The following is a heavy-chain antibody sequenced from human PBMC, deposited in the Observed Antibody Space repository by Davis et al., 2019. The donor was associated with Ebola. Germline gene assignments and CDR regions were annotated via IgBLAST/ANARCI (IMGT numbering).Heavy chain of an antibody. CDR3: VRGSDAYKTGY. D-gene: IGHD5-24*01. J-gene: IGHJ4*02. CDR2: ISNGGRT. Sequence: MPGGSLRLSRSVSGGSISNYYWSWIRQSPGKGLEWIAFISNGGRTIYNPSLRGRVTISIDTSKNQFSLEVRSVAAADTAFYYCVRGSDAYKTGYWGQGTLVTVSS. V-gene: IGHV4-59*01. CDR1: GGSISNYY.